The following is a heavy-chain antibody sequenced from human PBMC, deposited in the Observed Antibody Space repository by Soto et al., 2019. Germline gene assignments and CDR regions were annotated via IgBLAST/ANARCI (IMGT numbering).Heavy chain of an antibody. J-gene: IGHJ6*03. CDR2: IHHSGST. D-gene: IGHD1-26*01. CDR1: GGSISISNW. CDR3: ARGGYYFYMDV. V-gene: IGHV4-4*02. Sequence: QVQLQESGPGLVKPSETLSLTCAVSGGSISISNWWSWVRQTPGKGLEWIGQIHHSGSTNYRPSLTSRVIISVDKAKNQFALKMNSVTAADTDVYYCARGGYYFYMDVWGKGTTVTVSS.